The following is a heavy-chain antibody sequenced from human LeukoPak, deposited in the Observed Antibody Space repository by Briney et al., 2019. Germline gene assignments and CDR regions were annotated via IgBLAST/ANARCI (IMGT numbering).Heavy chain of an antibody. CDR2: VSASGDKT. V-gene: IGHV3-23*01. Sequence: GGSLRLSCVASGFSFSVYTMSWVRQAPGKGLEWISAVSASGDKTYYADSVKGRFTVSRDNSKDTLYLHMNSLRAEDTALYYCARDIHDSSGYYYDYWGQGTLVTVSP. J-gene: IGHJ4*02. D-gene: IGHD3-22*01. CDR1: GFSFSVYT. CDR3: ARDIHDSSGYYYDY.